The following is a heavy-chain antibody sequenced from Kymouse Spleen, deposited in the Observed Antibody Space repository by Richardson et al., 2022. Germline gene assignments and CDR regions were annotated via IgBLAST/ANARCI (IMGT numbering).Heavy chain of an antibody. D-gene: IGHD1-7*01. Sequence: EVQLVESGGGLVQPGRSLRLSCAASGFTFDDYAMHWVRQAPGKGLEWVSGISWNSGSIGYADSVKGRFTISRDNAKNSLYLQMNSLRAEDTALYYCAKDSGTRDYFDYWGQGTLVTVSS. V-gene: IGHV3-9*01. CDR3: AKDSGTRDYFDY. J-gene: IGHJ4*02. CDR2: ISWNSGSI. CDR1: GFTFDDYA.